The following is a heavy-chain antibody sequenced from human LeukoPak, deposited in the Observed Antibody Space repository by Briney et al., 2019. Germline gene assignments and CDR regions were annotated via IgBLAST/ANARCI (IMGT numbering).Heavy chain of an antibody. CDR2: INWSGGST. D-gene: IGHD2-2*01. V-gene: IGHV3-20*04. CDR1: GFGFGDHG. Sequence: PGGSLRLSCSASGFGFGDHGMSWVRQVPGKGLEWVSGINWSGGSTGYADPVRGRFTISRDNAKNSLYLQMDSLTAEDTALYFCARAPITSPFYFDHWGQGTLATVSS. J-gene: IGHJ4*02. CDR3: ARAPITSPFYFDH.